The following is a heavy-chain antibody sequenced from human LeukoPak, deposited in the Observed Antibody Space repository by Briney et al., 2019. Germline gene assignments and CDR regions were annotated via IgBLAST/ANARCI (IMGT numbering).Heavy chain of an antibody. CDR1: GGTFSSYA. Sequence: SVKVSCKASGGTFSSYAISWVRQAPGQGLEWVGGIIPFFGTANYAQKFEGRVTITTHESTSTAYMELSSLRSEDTAVYYCARVRVYCRGGRCSQKAFDYWGQGTLVTVSS. J-gene: IGHJ4*02. CDR2: IIPFFGTA. V-gene: IGHV1-69*05. D-gene: IGHD2-15*01. CDR3: ARVRVYCRGGRCSQKAFDY.